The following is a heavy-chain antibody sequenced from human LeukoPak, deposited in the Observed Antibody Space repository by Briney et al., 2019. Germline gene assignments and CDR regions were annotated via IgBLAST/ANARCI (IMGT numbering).Heavy chain of an antibody. CDR2: INPNSGGT. J-gene: IGHJ6*03. Sequence: ASVKVSCKASGYTFTGYYMHWVRQAPGQGLEWMGWINPNSGGTNYAQKFQGRVTMTRDTSISTAYMELSRLRSDDTAVYYCARDAPSYYYYYYMDVWGKGTTVTVSS. CDR3: ARDAPSYYYYYYMDV. V-gene: IGHV1-2*02. CDR1: GYTFTGYY.